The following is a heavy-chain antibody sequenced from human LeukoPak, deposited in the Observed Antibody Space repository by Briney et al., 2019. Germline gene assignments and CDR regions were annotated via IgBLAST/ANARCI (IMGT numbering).Heavy chain of an antibody. CDR3: ATVLQLWESNWFDP. CDR2: FDPEDGET. J-gene: IGHJ5*02. V-gene: IGHV1-24*01. CDR1: GYTLTELS. Sequence: GASVKVPCKVSGYTLTELSMHWVRQAPGKGLEWMGGFDPEDGETIYAQKFQGRVTMTEDTSTDTAYMELSSLRSEDTALYYCATVLQLWESNWFDPWGQGTLVTVSS. D-gene: IGHD5-18*01.